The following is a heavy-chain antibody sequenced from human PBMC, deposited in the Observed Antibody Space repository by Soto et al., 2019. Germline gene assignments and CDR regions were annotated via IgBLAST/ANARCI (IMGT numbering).Heavy chain of an antibody. CDR3: AKMSSENYYDPVFS. CDR1: GFTFSDYY. Sequence: QVQLVESGGGLVKTSGSLRIACAASGFTFSDYYMSWVRQAPGKGLEWVSYISSSGNTIYYADSVKGRFTISRDNAKNSVYLQMNCLRAVDTALYFCAKMSSENYYDPVFSWGQGTLVTVSS. V-gene: IGHV3-11*01. J-gene: IGHJ4*02. CDR2: ISSSGNTI. D-gene: IGHD3-22*01.